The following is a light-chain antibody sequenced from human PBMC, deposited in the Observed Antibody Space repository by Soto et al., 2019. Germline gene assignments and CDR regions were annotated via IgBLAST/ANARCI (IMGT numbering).Light chain of an antibody. CDR2: DVS. CDR3: SSYTSSSPWV. Sequence: QSALTQPASVSGSPGQSITISCTGTSSDVGGYNYVSWYQQHPGKAPKLMIYDVSNWPSGVSNRFSGSKSGNTASLTISGLQAEDEADYYCSSYTSSSPWVFGTGTKLTV. CDR1: SSDVGGYNY. J-gene: IGLJ1*01. V-gene: IGLV2-14*01.